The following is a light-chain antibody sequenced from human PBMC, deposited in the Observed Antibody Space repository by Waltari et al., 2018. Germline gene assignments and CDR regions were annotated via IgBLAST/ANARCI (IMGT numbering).Light chain of an antibody. CDR2: DAS. V-gene: IGKV3-11*01. J-gene: IGKJ4*01. CDR3: QQRSNWPLT. Sequence: TLSCRARQSVRSYLAWYQQKPGQAPRLLNNDASNRATGIPARFSGSGSGTDFTLTISSLGTEDFAVYYCQQRSNWPLTFGGGTKVEIK. CDR1: QSVRSY.